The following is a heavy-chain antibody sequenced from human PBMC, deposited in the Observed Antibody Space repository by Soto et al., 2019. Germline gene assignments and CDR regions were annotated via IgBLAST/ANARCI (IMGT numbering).Heavy chain of an antibody. J-gene: IGHJ2*01. Sequence: QVQLQESGPGQVKPSETLFLTCTVSGGSVSSGTYYWSWIRRPAGKGLEWMGYIYRGSPNYNPSLESRATMSVDTSRTQFSLMLSSVTAADTAVYYCSRDQGLGAGYFALWGRGTLVTVSS. CDR1: GGSVSSGTYY. CDR3: SRDQGLGAGYFAL. CDR2: IYRGSP. V-gene: IGHV4-61*01. D-gene: IGHD7-27*01.